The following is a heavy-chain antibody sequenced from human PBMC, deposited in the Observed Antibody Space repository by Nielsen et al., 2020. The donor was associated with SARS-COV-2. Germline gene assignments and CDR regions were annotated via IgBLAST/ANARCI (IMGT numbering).Heavy chain of an antibody. D-gene: IGHD3-22*01. CDR2: ISWNSGSI. V-gene: IGHV3-9*01. CDR3: AKEGYYDSSGYLDY. Sequence: SLKISCAASGFTFDDYAMHWVRQAPGKGLEWVSGISWNSGSIGDADSVKGRFTISRDNAKNSLYLQMNSLRAEDTALYYCAKEGYYDSSGYLDYWGQGTLVTVSS. CDR1: GFTFDDYA. J-gene: IGHJ4*02.